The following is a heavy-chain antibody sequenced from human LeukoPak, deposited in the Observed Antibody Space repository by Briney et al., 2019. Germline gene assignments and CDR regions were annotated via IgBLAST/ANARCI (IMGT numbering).Heavy chain of an antibody. D-gene: IGHD6-13*01. V-gene: IGHV3-9*01. CDR2: ISWNSGSI. J-gene: IGHJ3*02. CDR3: AKDTGIAAAKQVDAFDI. Sequence: GGSLTLSCAASGFTFSSYEMNWVRQAPGKGLEWVSGISWNSGSIGYADSVKGRFTISRDNAKNSLYLQMNSLRAEDTALYYCAKDTGIAAAKQVDAFDIWGQGTMVTVSS. CDR1: GFTFSSYE.